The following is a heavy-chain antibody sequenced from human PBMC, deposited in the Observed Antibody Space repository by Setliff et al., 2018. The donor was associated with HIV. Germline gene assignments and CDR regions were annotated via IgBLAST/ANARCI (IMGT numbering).Heavy chain of an antibody. CDR3: AGGFPKYNFRLFDS. CDR2: IDHGGSP. J-gene: IGHJ5*01. V-gene: IGHV4-34*01. D-gene: IGHD1-1*01. Sequence: SETLSLTCAVYGRSLSIYFWTWIRQSPGKGLEWIGEIDHGGSPTYNPSFKSRVSISLDTANKQFSLTLNSLTAADSALYFCAGGFPKYNFRLFDSWGRGTLVT. CDR1: GRSLSIYF.